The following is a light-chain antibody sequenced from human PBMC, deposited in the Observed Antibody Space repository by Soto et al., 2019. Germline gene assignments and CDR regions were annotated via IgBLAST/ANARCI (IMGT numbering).Light chain of an antibody. J-gene: IGLJ1*01. CDR2: EVV. CDR1: RNDIGAYEF. CDR3: KSYAGSNTYV. V-gene: IGLV2-8*01. Sequence: QSVLTQPPSASGSPGQSVTISCTGTRNDIGAYEFVSWYQHHPGKAHKLIIYEVVQRPSGVPDRFSGSKSGNTASLTVSGLQAADEADYYCKSYAGSNTYVFGTGTKGTI.